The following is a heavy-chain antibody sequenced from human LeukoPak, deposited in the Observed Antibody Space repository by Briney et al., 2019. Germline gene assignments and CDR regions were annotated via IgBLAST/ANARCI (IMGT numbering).Heavy chain of an antibody. CDR2: ISGSGGST. D-gene: IGHD2-8*01. J-gene: IGHJ4*02. CDR3: TTDNIVLINSRFGY. V-gene: IGHV3-23*01. Sequence: GGSLRLSCAASGFTFSSYAMSWVRQAPGKGLEWVSAISGSGGSTYYADSVKGRFTISRDNSKNTLYLQMNSLRAEDTAVYYCTTDNIVLINSRFGYWGQGTLVTVSS. CDR1: GFTFSSYA.